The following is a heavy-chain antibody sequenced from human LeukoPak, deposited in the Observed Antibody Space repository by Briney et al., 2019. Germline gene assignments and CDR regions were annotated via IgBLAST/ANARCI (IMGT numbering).Heavy chain of an antibody. V-gene: IGHV3-23*01. Sequence: GGSLRLSCAASGFTFSSYSMNWVRQAPGKGLEWVSAISGSGGSTYYADSVKGRFTISRDNSKNTLYLQMNSLRAEDTAVYYCAKDRGKDTARDDYWGQGTLVTVSS. CDR1: GFTFSSYS. CDR2: ISGSGGST. D-gene: IGHD5-18*01. CDR3: AKDRGKDTARDDY. J-gene: IGHJ4*02.